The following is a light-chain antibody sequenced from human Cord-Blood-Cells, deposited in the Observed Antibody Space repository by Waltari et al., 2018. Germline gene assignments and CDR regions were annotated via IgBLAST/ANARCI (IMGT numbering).Light chain of an antibody. CDR2: EVS. J-gene: IGLJ2*01. Sequence: QSALTQPASVSGSPGQPIPLPRTGPSSVVGSYHLLSWYQQHPGKAPKLMIYEVSKRPSGVSNRFSGAKSGNTASLTISGLQAEDEADYYCCSYAGSSTFVVFGGGTKLTVL. V-gene: IGLV2-23*02. CDR3: CSYAGSSTFVV. CDR1: SSVVGSYHL.